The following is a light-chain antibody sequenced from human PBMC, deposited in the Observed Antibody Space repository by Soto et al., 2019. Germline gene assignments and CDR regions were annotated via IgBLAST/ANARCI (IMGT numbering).Light chain of an antibody. V-gene: IGKV1-5*03. J-gene: IGKJ1*01. Sequence: DIQMTQSPSTLSASVGDRVTITCRASQSISSWLAWYQQKPGKAPKLLIYKASSLESGVPSRFSGSGSDTEFTLTISSLQPDDFATYYCQQYNRYFKSFGQGTKVDIK. CDR1: QSISSW. CDR3: QQYNRYFKS. CDR2: KAS.